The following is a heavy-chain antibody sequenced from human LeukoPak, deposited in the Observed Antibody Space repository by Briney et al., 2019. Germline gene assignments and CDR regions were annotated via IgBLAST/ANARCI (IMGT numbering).Heavy chain of an antibody. CDR1: GASISNYY. D-gene: IGHD5-12*01. V-gene: IGHV4-59*01. Sequence: SETLSLTCTVSGASISNYYWSWMRQPPGKGLEGIGYIYHTGSTSYNPSLKSRVIMSVETSQNQFSLKVRSVTAADTAVYYCAREDSGYDYSPFYYWGQGILVTVSS. J-gene: IGHJ4*02. CDR2: IYHTGST. CDR3: AREDSGYDYSPFYY.